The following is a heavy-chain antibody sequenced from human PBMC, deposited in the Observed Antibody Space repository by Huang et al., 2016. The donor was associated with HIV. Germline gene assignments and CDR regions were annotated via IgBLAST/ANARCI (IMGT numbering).Heavy chain of an antibody. CDR3: ARLTGYSTFDI. V-gene: IGHV4-61*09. J-gene: IGHJ3*02. D-gene: IGHD3-9*01. CDR1: GGSISSGNYY. CDR2: IYTSGTT. Sequence: QVQLQESGPGLVKPSQTLSLTCSVSGGSISSGNYYWSWIRQPAGKGLEWIGHIYTSGTTIYNSSLKSRGTVSVATSKNQFSLKLSSVTAADTAVYYCARLTGYSTFDIWGHGTVVTVSS.